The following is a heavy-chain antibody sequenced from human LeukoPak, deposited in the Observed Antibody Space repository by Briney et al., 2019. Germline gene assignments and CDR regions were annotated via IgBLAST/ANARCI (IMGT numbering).Heavy chain of an antibody. D-gene: IGHD1-20*01. CDR2: IYHSGST. CDR1: GSSISSAYY. V-gene: IGHV4-38-2*01. J-gene: IGHJ4*02. Sequence: SETLSLTCAVSGSSISSAYYWGWIRQPPGKGLEWIGSIYHSGSTYYNPSLKSRVTISVDTSKNQFSLKLSSVTAADTAVNYCAGGDNWNVRIWGQGTLVTVSS. CDR3: AGGDNWNVRI.